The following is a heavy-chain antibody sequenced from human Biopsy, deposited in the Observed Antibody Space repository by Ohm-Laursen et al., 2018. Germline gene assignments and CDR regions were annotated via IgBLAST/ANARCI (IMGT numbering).Heavy chain of an antibody. CDR2: INSSGGST. J-gene: IGHJ4*02. V-gene: IGHV3-23*01. CDR3: AKDYRDSRGIFGIVVVRPLDY. Sequence: SLRLSCTASGFTFSSYAMSWVRQAPGKGLEWVSTINSSGGSTYYADSVKGRFTISRDNSKNTLYLQMNSLRAEDTAVYYCAKDYRDSRGIFGIVVVRPLDYWGQGSLVTVSS. CDR1: GFTFSSYA. D-gene: IGHD3-22*01.